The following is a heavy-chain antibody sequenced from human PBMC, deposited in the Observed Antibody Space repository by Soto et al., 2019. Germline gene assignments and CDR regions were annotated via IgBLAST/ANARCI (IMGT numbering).Heavy chain of an antibody. CDR3: ARDRWEFQLFYYGLDV. CDR1: GFTFSNSG. J-gene: IGHJ6*02. D-gene: IGHD1-26*01. Sequence: GGSPRLSCAASGFTFSNSGMHWVRKDPGKGLEWVAIIWYDGSNDYYVDSVKGRFTISRDNSKNTLSLQMNSLRAEDTAVYYCARDRWEFQLFYYGLDVCGQGTTVTVSS. CDR2: IWYDGSND. V-gene: IGHV3-33*01.